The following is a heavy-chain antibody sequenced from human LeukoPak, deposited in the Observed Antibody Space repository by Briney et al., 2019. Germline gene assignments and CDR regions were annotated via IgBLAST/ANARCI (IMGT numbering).Heavy chain of an antibody. D-gene: IGHD3-10*01. V-gene: IGHV3-7*01. J-gene: IGHJ4*02. CDR1: GFTFSSDW. CDR2: IKQDGSEK. CDR3: ARSTMVLDY. Sequence: GGSLRLSCAASGFTFSSDWMSWVRQAPGKGLEWVANIKQDGSEKYYVDSVKGRFAISRDNAKNSLYLQMNSLRAEDTAVYYCARSTMVLDYWGQGTLVTVSS.